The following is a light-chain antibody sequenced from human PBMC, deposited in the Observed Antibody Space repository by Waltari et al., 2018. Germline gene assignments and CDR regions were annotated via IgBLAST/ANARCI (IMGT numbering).Light chain of an antibody. CDR1: QSISSW. Sequence: DIQMTQSPSTLSASVGDRVTITCRASQSISSWVAWYQQKPGKAPKLLIYDASSLESGVPSRFSASGSGTEFTLTISILQPDDFATYYCQQYNSYSAFGQGTKVEIK. CDR2: DAS. V-gene: IGKV1-5*01. CDR3: QQYNSYSA. J-gene: IGKJ1*01.